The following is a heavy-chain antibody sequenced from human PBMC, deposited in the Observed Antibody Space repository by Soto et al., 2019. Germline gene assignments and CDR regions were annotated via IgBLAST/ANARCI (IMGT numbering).Heavy chain of an antibody. CDR2: IKQDGSEK. CDR1: GFTFSSYW. V-gene: IGHV3-7*05. CDR3: ARRLISSWYDYYYYYGMDV. D-gene: IGHD6-13*01. J-gene: IGHJ6*02. Sequence: GGSLRLSCAASGFTFSSYWISWVRQAPGKGLEWVANIKQDGSEKYYVDSVKGRFTISRDNAKNSLYLQMNSLRAEDTAVYYCARRLISSWYDYYYYYGMDVWGQGTTVTVSS.